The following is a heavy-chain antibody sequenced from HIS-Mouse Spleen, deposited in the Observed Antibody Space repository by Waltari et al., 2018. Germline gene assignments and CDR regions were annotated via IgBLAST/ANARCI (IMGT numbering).Heavy chain of an antibody. D-gene: IGHD3-22*01. CDR2: MNPNSGNT. CDR1: GYTFTSYD. J-gene: IGHJ4*02. Sequence: QVQLVQSGAEVKKPGASVKVSCQASGYTFTSYDINWVRQATGQGLEWMGWMNPNSGNTGYEQKFQGRVTMTRNTSISTAYMELSSLRSEDTAVYYCARPVGYYYDSSGYYYDYWGQGTLVTVSS. CDR3: ARPVGYYYDSSGYYYDY. V-gene: IGHV1-8*01.